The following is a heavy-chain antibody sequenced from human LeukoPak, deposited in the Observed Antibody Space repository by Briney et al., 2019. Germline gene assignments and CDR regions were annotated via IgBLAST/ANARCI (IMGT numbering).Heavy chain of an antibody. J-gene: IGHJ4*02. Sequence: QSGGSLRLSCAASGFTFSSYAMSWVRQAPGKGLEWVSVISNSAGSTFYADSVKGRFTISRDNSKNTLYLQMNSLRAEDTAVYYCAKGLRTTSRLFFDYWGRGTLVTVSS. CDR1: GFTFSSYA. CDR2: ISNSAGST. CDR3: AKGLRTTSRLFFDY. V-gene: IGHV3-23*01. D-gene: IGHD5/OR15-5a*01.